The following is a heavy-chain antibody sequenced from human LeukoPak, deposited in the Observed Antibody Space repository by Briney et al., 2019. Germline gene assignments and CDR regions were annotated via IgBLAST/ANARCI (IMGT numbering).Heavy chain of an antibody. CDR1: GFTVSSNY. V-gene: IGHV3-53*01. J-gene: IGHJ4*02. Sequence: PGGSLRLSCAASGFTVSSNYMSWVRQAPGKGLEWVSVIYSGGSTYYADSVKGRFTISRDNSKNTLYLQMNSLRAEDTAVYYCARIGSVAGGRARRYFDYWGQGTLVTVSS. CDR3: ARIGSVAGGRARRYFDY. D-gene: IGHD2-15*01. CDR2: IYSGGST.